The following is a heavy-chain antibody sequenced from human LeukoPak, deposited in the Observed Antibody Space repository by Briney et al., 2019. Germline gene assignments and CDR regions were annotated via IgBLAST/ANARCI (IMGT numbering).Heavy chain of an antibody. CDR3: SRNRPAGYDYGCGFELRH. D-gene: IGHD4-17*01. CDR2: ISRSGGST. J-gene: IGHJ4*02. Sequence: GGSLRPSCLAPGSRFSNYVMNCVRQAPGKGRAWVSGISRSGGSTYYAASVQGRFTISRDTSENTLFLQMNSLRAEDTAVYFCSRNRPAGYDYGCGFELRHWGQGTLVTVSS. CDR1: GSRFSNYV. V-gene: IGHV3-23*01.